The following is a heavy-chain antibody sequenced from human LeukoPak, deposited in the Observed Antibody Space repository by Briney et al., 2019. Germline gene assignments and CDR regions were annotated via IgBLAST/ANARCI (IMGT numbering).Heavy chain of an antibody. CDR2: ISESDGST. J-gene: IGHJ6*03. CDR3: AKVPLGSGSYFPYYYYMDV. V-gene: IGHV3-23*01. D-gene: IGHD1-26*01. CDR1: GFSITDWP. Sequence: GGSLRLSCAASGFSITDWPLSWVRQAPGEGLERVSGISESDGSTYYADSVKGRFTISRHNSKNTLYLQMNSLRAEDTAVYYCAKVPLGSGSYFPYYYYMDVWGKGTTVTVSS.